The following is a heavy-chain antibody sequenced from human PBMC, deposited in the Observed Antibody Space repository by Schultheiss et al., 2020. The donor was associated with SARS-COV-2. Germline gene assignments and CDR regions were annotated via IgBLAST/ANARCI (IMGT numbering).Heavy chain of an antibody. V-gene: IGHV3-15*01. CDR1: GFTFSSYA. CDR2: IKSKTDGGTT. Sequence: GGSLRLSCAASGFTFSSYAMSWVRQAPGKGLEWVGRIKSKTDGGTTDYAAPVKGRFTISRDDSKNTLYLQMNSLRAEDTAVYYCAKNTGRRPDASFDYWGQGTLVTVSS. J-gene: IGHJ4*02. CDR3: AKNTGRRPDASFDY. D-gene: IGHD1-14*01.